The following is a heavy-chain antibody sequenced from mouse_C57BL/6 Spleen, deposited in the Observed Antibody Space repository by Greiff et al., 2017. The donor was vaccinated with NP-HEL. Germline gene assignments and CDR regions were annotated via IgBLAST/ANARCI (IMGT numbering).Heavy chain of an antibody. V-gene: IGHV1-76*01. Sequence: QVQLQQSGAELVRPGASVKLSCKASGYTFTDYYINWVKQRPGQGLEWIARIYPGSGNTYYNEKFKGKATLTAEKSSSTAYMQLSSLTSEDSAVYFCARTSITTAAWYFDVWGTGTTVTVSS. CDR2: IYPGSGNT. D-gene: IGHD1-2*01. CDR3: ARTSITTAAWYFDV. CDR1: GYTFTDYY. J-gene: IGHJ1*03.